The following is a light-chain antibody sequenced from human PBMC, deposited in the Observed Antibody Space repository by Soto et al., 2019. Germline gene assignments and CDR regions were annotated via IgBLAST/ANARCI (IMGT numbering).Light chain of an antibody. CDR2: DAS. V-gene: IGKV3-20*01. Sequence: EIVLTQSPGTLSLSPGERATLSCRASQSVSSSYLAWYQQKPGQAPRLLIYDASSSATGIPDRFSGSGSGTDFTLTLSRLEPEDFAVYYCQQYGSSPRTFGQGTKVEIK. CDR3: QQYGSSPRT. CDR1: QSVSSSY. J-gene: IGKJ1*01.